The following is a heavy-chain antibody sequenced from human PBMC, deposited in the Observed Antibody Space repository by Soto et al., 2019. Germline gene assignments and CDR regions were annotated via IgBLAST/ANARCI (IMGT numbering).Heavy chain of an antibody. J-gene: IGHJ6*03. CDR1: GFTFTSSA. Sequence: QMQLVQSGPEVKKPGTSVKVSCKASGFTFTSSAMQWVRQARGQRLEWIGWIVVGSGNTNYAQKFQERVTITRDMSTSTAYMELSSLRSEDTAVYYCAASNYDFWSGYGYMDVWGKGTTVTVSS. CDR2: IVVGSGNT. D-gene: IGHD3-3*01. CDR3: AASNYDFWSGYGYMDV. V-gene: IGHV1-58*02.